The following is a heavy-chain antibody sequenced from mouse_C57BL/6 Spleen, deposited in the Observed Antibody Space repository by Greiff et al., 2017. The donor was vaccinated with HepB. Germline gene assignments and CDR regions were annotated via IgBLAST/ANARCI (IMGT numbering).Heavy chain of an antibody. CDR3: ARVVTTSYYYAMDY. Sequence: QVHVKQSGAELARPGASVKLSCKASGYTFTSYGISWVKQRTGQGLEWIGEIYPRSGNTYYNEKFKGKATLTADKSSSTAYMELRSLTSEDSAVYFCARVVTTSYYYAMDYWGQGTSVTVSS. V-gene: IGHV1-81*01. J-gene: IGHJ4*01. D-gene: IGHD2-5*01. CDR1: GYTFTSYG. CDR2: IYPRSGNT.